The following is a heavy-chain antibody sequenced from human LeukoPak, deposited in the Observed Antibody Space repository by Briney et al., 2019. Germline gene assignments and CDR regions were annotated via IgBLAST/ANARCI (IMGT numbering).Heavy chain of an antibody. CDR1: GGSISSGGYS. D-gene: IGHD5-18*01. CDR2: IYHSGST. V-gene: IGHV4-30-2*02. CDR3: ASTYSYSYAVDY. J-gene: IGHJ4*02. Sequence: SQTLSLTCAVSGGSISSGGYSWSWIRQPPGKGLEWIGYIYHSGSTYYNPSLKSRVSISVDTSKNQFSLKLSSVTAADTAVYYCASTYSYSYAVDYWGQGTLVTVSS.